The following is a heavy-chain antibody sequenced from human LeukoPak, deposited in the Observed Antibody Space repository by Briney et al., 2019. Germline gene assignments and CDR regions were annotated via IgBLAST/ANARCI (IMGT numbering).Heavy chain of an antibody. V-gene: IGHV4-59*01. CDR1: GGSISSYY. D-gene: IGHD6-13*01. CDR3: ARAGIAAAPRTLFDF. CDR2: IYYSGST. J-gene: IGHJ4*02. Sequence: PSETLSLTCTVSGGSISSYYWSWIRQPPGKGLEWIGYIYYSGSTNYNPSLKSRVTISVDTSKNQFSLKLSSVTAADTAVYYCARAGIAAAPRTLFDFWGQGTLVTVSS.